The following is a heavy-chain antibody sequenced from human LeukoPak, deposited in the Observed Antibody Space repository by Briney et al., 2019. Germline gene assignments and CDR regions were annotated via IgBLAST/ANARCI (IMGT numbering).Heavy chain of an antibody. J-gene: IGHJ4*02. Sequence: PSETLSLTCTVSGGSISSYYWSWIRQPPGKGLEWIGYIYYSGSTNYNPSLKSRGTISVDTSKNQFSLKLSSVTAADTAVYYCARADTAMAEPFDYWGQGTLVTVSS. D-gene: IGHD5-18*01. V-gene: IGHV4-59*01. CDR1: GGSISSYY. CDR3: ARADTAMAEPFDY. CDR2: IYYSGST.